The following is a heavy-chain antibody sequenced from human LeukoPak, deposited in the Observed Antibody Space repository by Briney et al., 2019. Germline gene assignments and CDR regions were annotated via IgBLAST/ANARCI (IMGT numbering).Heavy chain of an antibody. J-gene: IGHJ4*02. CDR3: ARDHNNWNDRGPFDY. V-gene: IGHV1-3*01. CDR1: GYTFTSSA. D-gene: IGHD1-20*01. Sequence: ASVKVSCKASGYTFTSSAMHWGRQAPGQRLEWMGWINAGNGNTKYSQKFQGRVTITRDTSASTAYMELSSLRSEDTAVYYCARDHNNWNDRGPFDYWGQGTLVTVSS. CDR2: INAGNGNT.